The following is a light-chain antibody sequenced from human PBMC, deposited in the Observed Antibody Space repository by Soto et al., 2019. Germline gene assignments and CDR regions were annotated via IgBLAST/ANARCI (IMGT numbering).Light chain of an antibody. V-gene: IGKV1-9*01. CDR3: QQLNSDWYA. CDR1: QGISTY. CDR2: GAS. Sequence: DLQLTQSPSFLSASVGDRVTITCRASQGISTYLAWYLQRPGKAPKLLIYGASTLQSGVPSRFSGSGSGTEFTLTISSPQPEDFGTYYCQQLNSDWYAFGQGTKLEIK. J-gene: IGKJ2*01.